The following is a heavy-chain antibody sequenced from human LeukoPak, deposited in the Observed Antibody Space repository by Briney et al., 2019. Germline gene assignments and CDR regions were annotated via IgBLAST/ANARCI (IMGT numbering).Heavy chain of an antibody. V-gene: IGHV3-64*01. CDR1: GFIFSNYP. D-gene: IGHD4-23*01. CDR2: IDRDGGTI. Sequence: PGGSLRLSCAASGFIFSNYPMHWIRQAPGKGLEFVAAIDRDGGTIDYANSVKGRFTMSRDNSKNTLYLQMGSLRPEDTAVYYCAKDQDYGGNSADYWGQGTLVTVSS. CDR3: AKDQDYGGNSADY. J-gene: IGHJ4*02.